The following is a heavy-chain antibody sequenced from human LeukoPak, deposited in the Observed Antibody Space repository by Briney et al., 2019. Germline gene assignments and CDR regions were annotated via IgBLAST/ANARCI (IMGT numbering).Heavy chain of an antibody. CDR3: ARAALDAFDI. D-gene: IGHD6-6*01. Sequence: GASVKVSCKASGYTFTSYGISWVRQAPGQGLEWMGIINPSGGCTGYAQKFQGRVTMTRDTSTSTVYMELSSLRSEDTAVYYCARAALDAFDIWGQGTMVTVSS. V-gene: IGHV1-46*01. J-gene: IGHJ3*02. CDR2: INPSGGCT. CDR1: GYTFTSYG.